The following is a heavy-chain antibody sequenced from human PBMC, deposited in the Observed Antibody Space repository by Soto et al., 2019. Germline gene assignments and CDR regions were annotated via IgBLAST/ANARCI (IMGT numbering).Heavy chain of an antibody. CDR2: IIPIFGTA. V-gene: IGHV1-69*13. J-gene: IGHJ4*02. Sequence: EASVKVSCKASGGTFSSYAISWVRQAPGQGLEWMGGIIPIFGTANYAQKFQGRVTITADESTSTAYMELSSLRSEDTAVYYCAREYSSSSGFDYWGQGTLVTVSS. D-gene: IGHD6-6*01. CDR1: GGTFSSYA. CDR3: AREYSSSSGFDY.